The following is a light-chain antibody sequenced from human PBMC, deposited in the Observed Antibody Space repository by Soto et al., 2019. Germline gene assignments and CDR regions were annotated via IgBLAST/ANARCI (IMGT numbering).Light chain of an antibody. CDR1: QSIVNY. Sequence: EVVLTQSPATLSLSPGEGATLSCRASQSIVNYLAWYQQKPGQAPSLLIYATSNRATGIPARFSGSGSGTDFTLTISSLEPEDFAVYYCQQYNNWSRTFGQGTKV. J-gene: IGKJ1*01. V-gene: IGKV3-11*01. CDR2: ATS. CDR3: QQYNNWSRT.